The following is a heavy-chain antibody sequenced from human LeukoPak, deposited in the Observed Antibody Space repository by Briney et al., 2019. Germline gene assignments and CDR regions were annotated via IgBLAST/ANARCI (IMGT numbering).Heavy chain of an antibody. V-gene: IGHV4-59*08. J-gene: IGHJ4*02. Sequence: SETLSLTCAVYGGSFSGYYWSWVRQPPGKGLEWIGYIYYSGSTDYNPSLKSRVTISVDTSKNQFSLKLSSVTAADTAVYFCARLDYDRGSYPFDYWGQGTLVTVSS. CDR3: ARLDYDRGSYPFDY. CDR2: IYYSGST. D-gene: IGHD1-26*01. CDR1: GGSFSGYY.